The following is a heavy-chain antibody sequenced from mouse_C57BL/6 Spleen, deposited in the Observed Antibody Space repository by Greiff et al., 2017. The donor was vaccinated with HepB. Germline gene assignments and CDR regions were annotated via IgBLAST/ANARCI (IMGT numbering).Heavy chain of an antibody. Sequence: VQLVESGAELVKPGASVKISCKASGYAFSSYWMNWVKQRPGKGLEWIGQIYPGDGDTNYNGKFKGKATLTADKSSSTAYMQLSSLTSEDSAVYFCARDGSSSLDYWGQGTSVTVSS. J-gene: IGHJ4*01. V-gene: IGHV1-80*01. CDR1: GYAFSSYW. CDR3: ARDGSSSLDY. D-gene: IGHD1-1*01. CDR2: IYPGDGDT.